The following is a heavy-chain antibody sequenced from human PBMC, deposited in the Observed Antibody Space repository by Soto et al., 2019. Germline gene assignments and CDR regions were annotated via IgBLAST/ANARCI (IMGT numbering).Heavy chain of an antibody. V-gene: IGHV3-23*01. CDR2: ITDTGGDT. CDR1: GTTFGSRA. CDR3: ARGSTDSYPGSRIFDF. Sequence: GGSLRLSCVASGTTFGSRAMSWVRQAPGEGLEWVSTITDTGGDTKYADSVRGRFTMSRDNSKKTLYLQMNSLRVEDSALYYCARGSTDSYPGSRIFDFWGRGTLVTVSS. J-gene: IGHJ4*02. D-gene: IGHD3-10*01.